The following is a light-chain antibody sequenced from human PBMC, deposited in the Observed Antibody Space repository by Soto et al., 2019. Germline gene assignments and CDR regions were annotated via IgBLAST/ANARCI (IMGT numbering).Light chain of an antibody. CDR1: QIVRSTY. J-gene: IGKJ1*01. Sequence: TMAVYGGRGALLSCRTSQIVRSTYLAWFQQKPGQAPRLLIYGASSRATGIQDRVSGRGSWADSAFPLSRLEPEAFAVCIYQAYGTAPKTVGEGTKVDIK. V-gene: IGKV3-20*01. CDR3: QAYGTAPKT. CDR2: GAS.